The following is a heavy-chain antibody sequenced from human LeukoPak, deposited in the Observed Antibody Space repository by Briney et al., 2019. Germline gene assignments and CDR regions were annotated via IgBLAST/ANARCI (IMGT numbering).Heavy chain of an antibody. V-gene: IGHV4-59*01. Sequence: SETLSLTCTVYGGSISSYYWSWIRQPPGKGLEWIGYIYYSGSTNYNPSLKSRVTISVDTSKNLFSLKLSSVTAADTAVYYCARGSIAAAGYMDVWGKGTTVTVSS. CDR3: ARGSIAAAGYMDV. D-gene: IGHD6-13*01. J-gene: IGHJ6*03. CDR1: GGSISSYY. CDR2: IYYSGST.